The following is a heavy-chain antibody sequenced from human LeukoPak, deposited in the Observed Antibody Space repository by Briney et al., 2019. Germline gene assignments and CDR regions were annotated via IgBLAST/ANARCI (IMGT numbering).Heavy chain of an antibody. Sequence: SETLSLTCSVSGGSISSYYWSWIRQPAGKGLEWIGRVYSSESTNYNPSLKSRVTMSVDTSKTQFSLRLSSVTAADTAVYYCARGVIGVSDAFDIWGQGTMVTVSS. V-gene: IGHV4-4*07. CDR1: GGSISSYY. D-gene: IGHD2-2*01. CDR2: VYSSEST. CDR3: ARGVIGVSDAFDI. J-gene: IGHJ3*02.